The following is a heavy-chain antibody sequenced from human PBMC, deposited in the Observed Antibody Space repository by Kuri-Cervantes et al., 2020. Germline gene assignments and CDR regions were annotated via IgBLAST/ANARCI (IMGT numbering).Heavy chain of an antibody. CDR1: GFTFSSYS. CDR3: ARGVGYSYDDY. V-gene: IGHV3-21*03. Sequence: GESLKISCAASGFTFSSYSMNWVRQAPGKGLEWVSSISSSSSYIYYADSVKGRFTISRDNAKDSLYLQMSSLRAEDTAVYYCARGVGYSYDDYWGQGTLVTVSS. D-gene: IGHD5-18*01. CDR2: ISSSSSYI. J-gene: IGHJ4*02.